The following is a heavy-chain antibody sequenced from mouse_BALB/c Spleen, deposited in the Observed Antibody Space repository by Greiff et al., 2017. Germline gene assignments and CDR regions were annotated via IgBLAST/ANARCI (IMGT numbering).Heavy chain of an antibody. CDR1: GYTFSSYW. CDR2: ILPGSGST. D-gene: IGHD2-10*02. V-gene: IGHV1-9*01. J-gene: IGHJ3*01. Sequence: QVQLQQSGAELMKPGASVKISCKATGYTFSSYWIEWVKQRPGHGLEWIGEILPGSGSTNYNEKFKGKATFTADTSSNTAYMQLSSLTSEDSAVYYCAKKYGNYGAYWGQGTLVTVSA. CDR3: AKKYGNYGAY.